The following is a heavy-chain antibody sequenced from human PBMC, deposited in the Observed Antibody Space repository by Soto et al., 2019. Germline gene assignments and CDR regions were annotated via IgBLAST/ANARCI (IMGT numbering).Heavy chain of an antibody. V-gene: IGHV1-69*01. CDR3: ARDVYSSSWYSPHYYYYGMDV. D-gene: IGHD6-13*01. CDR2: IIPIFGTA. CDR1: GGTFSSYA. J-gene: IGHJ6*02. Sequence: QVQLVQSGAEVKKPGSSVKVSCKASGGTFSSYAISWVRQAPGQGLEWMGGIIPIFGTANYAQKFQGRVTITADESTSTAYMELSSLRSEDTAVNYCARDVYSSSWYSPHYYYYGMDVWGQGTTVTVSS.